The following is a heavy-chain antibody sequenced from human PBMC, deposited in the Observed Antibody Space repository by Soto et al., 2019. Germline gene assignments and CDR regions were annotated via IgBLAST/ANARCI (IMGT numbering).Heavy chain of an antibody. CDR3: ASDLSGRADV. J-gene: IGHJ6*02. D-gene: IGHD3-10*01. Sequence: EVQLVESGGGLVRPGGSLRLSCAASGFTFSSYWMHWVRQAPGKGLVWVSRMNEDGGTRDYADSVKGRFTISRDNAKNTLYLKMNSLRVEDTAVYYCASDLSGRADVWGQGTTVTVSS. V-gene: IGHV3-74*02. CDR2: MNEDGGTR. CDR1: GFTFSSYW.